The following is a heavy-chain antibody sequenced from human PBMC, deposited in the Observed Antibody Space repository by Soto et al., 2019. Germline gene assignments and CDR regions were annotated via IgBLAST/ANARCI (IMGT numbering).Heavy chain of an antibody. CDR3: AREYYDILTGSWPHYGMDV. CDR2: INPNSGGT. D-gene: IGHD3-9*01. CDR1: GYTFTGYY. V-gene: IGHV1-2*02. J-gene: IGHJ6*02. Sequence: ASVKVSCKASGYTFTGYYMHWVRQAPGQGLEWMGWINPNSGGTNYAQKFQGRVTMTRDTSISTAYMELSRLRSDDTAVYYCAREYYDILTGSWPHYGMDVWGQGTTVTVSS.